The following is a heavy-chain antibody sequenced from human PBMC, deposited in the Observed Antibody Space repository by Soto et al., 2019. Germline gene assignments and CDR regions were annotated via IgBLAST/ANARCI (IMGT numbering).Heavy chain of an antibody. CDR3: ARVATGTSPRSWFDP. D-gene: IGHD1-1*01. Sequence: QVQLVQSGTEVKKPGASVKVSCKASGYTFTSYGISWVRQAPGQGLEYMGWISAYNGHTNYAQKFQGRVTMTTDTATKTVYMELRSRRSDDTAVYYCARVATGTSPRSWFDPWGKGTLVTVS. CDR2: ISAYNGHT. CDR1: GYTFTSYG. V-gene: IGHV1-18*04. J-gene: IGHJ5*02.